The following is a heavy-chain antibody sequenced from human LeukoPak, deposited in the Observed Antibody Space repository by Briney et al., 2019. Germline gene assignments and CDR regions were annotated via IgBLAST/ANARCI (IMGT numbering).Heavy chain of an antibody. J-gene: IGHJ4*02. CDR1: GFTFDDYG. D-gene: IGHD2-15*01. CDR3: ARSVAASRDY. V-gene: IGHV3-20*04. CDR2: INWNGSST. Sequence: PGGSLRLSCVASGFTFDDYGMSWVRQAPGKGLEWVSGINWNGSSTGYADSVKGRFTISRDNAKNSLYLQMNSLRAEDTALYYCARSVAASRDYWGQGTLVTVSS.